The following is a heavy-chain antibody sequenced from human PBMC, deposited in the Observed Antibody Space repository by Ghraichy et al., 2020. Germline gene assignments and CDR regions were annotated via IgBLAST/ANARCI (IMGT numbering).Heavy chain of an antibody. V-gene: IGHV1-18*01. J-gene: IGHJ6*02. CDR3: ARTWRTIFGVVIPGNNAENGMDV. D-gene: IGHD3-3*01. CDR2: ISAYNGNT. Sequence: ASVKVSCKASGYTFTSYGISWVRQAPGQGLEWMGWISAYNGNTNYAQKLQGRVTMTTDTSTSTAYMELRSLRSDDTAVYYCARTWRTIFGVVIPGNNAENGMDVWGQGTTVTVSS. CDR1: GYTFTSYG.